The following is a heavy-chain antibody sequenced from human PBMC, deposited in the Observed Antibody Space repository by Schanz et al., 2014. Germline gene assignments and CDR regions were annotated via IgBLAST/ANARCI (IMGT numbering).Heavy chain of an antibody. V-gene: IGHV1-8*01. D-gene: IGHD6-19*01. Sequence: QVQLVQSGAEVKKPGASVKVSCKASGYTFTSYDFNWVRQAPGQGLEWMGWMNPDSGNTGYAQKFQGRVTVTRNTDTSTTYMELGSLRSDDTAVYYCARGGYSSGWYERDIAHFDYWGQGTLVTVSS. J-gene: IGHJ4*02. CDR3: ARGGYSSGWYERDIAHFDY. CDR1: GYTFTSYD. CDR2: MNPDSGNT.